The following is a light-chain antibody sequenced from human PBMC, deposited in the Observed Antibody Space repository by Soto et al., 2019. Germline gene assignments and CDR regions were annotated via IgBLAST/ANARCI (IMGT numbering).Light chain of an antibody. CDR3: SSFSSTSTIV. CDR1: SSDVGGYNY. J-gene: IGLJ2*01. CDR2: EVS. Sequence: LTQPASVSGSPGQSITISCIGSSSDVGGYNYVSWYQHHPGRVPKPMIFEVSDRPSGVSSRFSGSKSGNSAYLTISGLQAEDEADYYCSSFSSTSTIVFGGGTKLTVL. V-gene: IGLV2-14*01.